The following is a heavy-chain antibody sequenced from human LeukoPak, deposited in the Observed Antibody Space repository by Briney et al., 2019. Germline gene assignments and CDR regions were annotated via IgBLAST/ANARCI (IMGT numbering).Heavy chain of an antibody. CDR3: ARDQYGSGSYPTLYYYYGMDV. D-gene: IGHD3-10*01. V-gene: IGHV4-59*01. J-gene: IGHJ6*02. CDR1: GGSISSYY. CDR2: IYYSGST. Sequence: PSETLSLTCTVSGGSISSYYWSWIRQPPGKGLEWIGYIYYSGSTNYTPSLKSRVTISVDTSKNQFSLKLRSVTAADTAVYYCARDQYGSGSYPTLYYYYGMDVWGQGTTVTVSS.